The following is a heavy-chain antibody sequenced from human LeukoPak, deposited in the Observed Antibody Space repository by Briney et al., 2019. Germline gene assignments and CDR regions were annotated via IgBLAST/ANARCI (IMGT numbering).Heavy chain of an antibody. Sequence: GGSLRLSCAASGFTFCSYSMNWVRQAPGKGLECVSSISGSSSYIYYAVSVKGRFTISRDNAKNSLYLQMNSLRAEDTAVYYCARDRYYDILTGYYRALDAFDIWGQGTMVTVSS. CDR2: ISGSSSYI. D-gene: IGHD3-9*01. CDR3: ARDRYYDILTGYYRALDAFDI. V-gene: IGHV3-21*01. CDR1: GFTFCSYS. J-gene: IGHJ3*02.